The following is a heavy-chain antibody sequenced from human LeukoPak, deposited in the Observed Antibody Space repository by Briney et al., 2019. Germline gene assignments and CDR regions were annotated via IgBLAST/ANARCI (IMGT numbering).Heavy chain of an antibody. CDR3: AIDIRYYYCSGTFSLFDC. J-gene: IGHJ4*02. D-gene: IGHD3-10*01. Sequence: ETLSLTRTLSGGSISGYYWSWIWQRAGKGLEWIWRIYTSGSTNYNTSLKSRVTMSVHTSKSQLSLKLISVTAAHTAVYYCAIDIRYYYCSGTFSLFDCWGQGALVSVSS. CDR2: IYTSGST. CDR1: GGSISGYY. V-gene: IGHV4-4*07.